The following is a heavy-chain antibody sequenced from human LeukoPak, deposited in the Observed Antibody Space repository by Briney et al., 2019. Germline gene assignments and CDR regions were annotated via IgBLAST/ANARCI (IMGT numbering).Heavy chain of an antibody. J-gene: IGHJ4*02. CDR1: GGSISSGSYY. CDR2: IYTRGST. V-gene: IGHV4-61*02. CDR3: ARERDGYNYDFDY. Sequence: SETLSLTCTVSGGSISSGSYYWTWIRQPAGKGLEWIGRIYTRGSTNYNPSLKSRVTISVDTSKNQFSLKLTSVTAADTAVYYCARERDGYNYDFDYWGQGTLVTVSS. D-gene: IGHD5-24*01.